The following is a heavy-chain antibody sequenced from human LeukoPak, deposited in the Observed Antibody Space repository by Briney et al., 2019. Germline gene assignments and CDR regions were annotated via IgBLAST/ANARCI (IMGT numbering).Heavy chain of an antibody. V-gene: IGHV1-46*01. D-gene: IGHD5-12*01. CDR1: GYTFTNFY. Sequence: ASVKVSCKASGYTFTNFYIYWVRQTPGQGLEWMGIINPSGGSTRYAQTFQGRITLTRDTSTSTVYMELSSLRSEDTAVYYCARRYSVNWFDSWGQGTLVSVFS. J-gene: IGHJ5*01. CDR3: ARRYSVNWFDS. CDR2: INPSGGST.